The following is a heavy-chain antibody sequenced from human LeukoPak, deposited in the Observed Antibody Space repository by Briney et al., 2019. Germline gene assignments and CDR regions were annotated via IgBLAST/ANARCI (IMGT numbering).Heavy chain of an antibody. Sequence: GGSLRLSCAASGFIVSGDFMSWVRQAPGKGLEWVSYISSSSSTIYYADSVKGRFTISRDNAKNSLYLQMNSLRAEDTAVNYCARARVALESLDIWGQGTMVTVSS. J-gene: IGHJ3*02. V-gene: IGHV3-48*01. D-gene: IGHD1-1*01. CDR3: ARARVALESLDI. CDR1: GFIVSGDF. CDR2: ISSSSSTI.